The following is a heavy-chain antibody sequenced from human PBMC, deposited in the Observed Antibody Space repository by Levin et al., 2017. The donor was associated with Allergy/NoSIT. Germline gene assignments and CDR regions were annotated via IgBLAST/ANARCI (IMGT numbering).Heavy chain of an antibody. CDR1: GFTFSSYA. CDR3: AKGVRHYDILTGGFDY. CDR2: ISGSGGST. Sequence: LSLTCAASGFTFSSYAMSWVRQAPGKGLEWVSVISGSGGSTYYADSVKGRFTISRDNSKNTLYLQMNSLKAEDTAIYYCAKGVRHYDILTGGFDYWGQGTLVTVSS. V-gene: IGHV3-23*01. J-gene: IGHJ4*02. D-gene: IGHD3-9*01.